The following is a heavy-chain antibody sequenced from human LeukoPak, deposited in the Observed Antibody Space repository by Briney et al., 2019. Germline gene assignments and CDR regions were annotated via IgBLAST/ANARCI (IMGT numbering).Heavy chain of an antibody. CDR2: ISWNSRSI. D-gene: IGHD6-13*01. Sequence: PGGSLRLSCAASGFTFEDSAMHWVRQTPGKGLEWVSGISWNSRSIGYADSVKGRFTISRDNAKNSLYLQMNSLRAEDMALYYCAKDIAAAGTGAFDIWGQGTMVTVSS. V-gene: IGHV3-9*03. CDR1: GFTFEDSA. CDR3: AKDIAAAGTGAFDI. J-gene: IGHJ3*02.